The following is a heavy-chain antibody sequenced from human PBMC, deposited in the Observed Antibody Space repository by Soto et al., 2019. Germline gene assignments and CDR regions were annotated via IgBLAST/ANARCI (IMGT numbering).Heavy chain of an antibody. CDR1: GYALTEVS. CDR3: ATGEYTIFGVV. CDR2: FDPEDGET. Sequence: GASVNGSWKVFGYALTEVSMHWVRQAPGKGLEWMGGFDPEDGETIYAQKFQGRVTMTEDTSTDTAYMELSSLRSEDTAVYYCATGEYTIFGVVWGQGTLVTVSS. V-gene: IGHV1-24*01. D-gene: IGHD3-3*01. J-gene: IGHJ4*02.